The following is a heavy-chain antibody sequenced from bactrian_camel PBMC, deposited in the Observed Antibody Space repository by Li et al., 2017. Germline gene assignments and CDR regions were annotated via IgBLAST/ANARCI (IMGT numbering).Heavy chain of an antibody. Sequence: DVQLVESGGGSVQAGGSLRLSCTVSTYTSNYCLGWFRQAPGKGLEWVSQVNSAVGFTYYADSVKGRFTISRDNAKSTVYLQMNSLKVEDTAVYYCAAGEYYKSDYEGPGKYEYNYWGQGTQVTVS. V-gene: IGHV3S40*01. D-gene: IGHD2*01. J-gene: IGHJ4*01. CDR2: VNSAVGFT. CDR1: TYTSNYC. CDR3: AAGEYYKSDYEGPGKYEYNY.